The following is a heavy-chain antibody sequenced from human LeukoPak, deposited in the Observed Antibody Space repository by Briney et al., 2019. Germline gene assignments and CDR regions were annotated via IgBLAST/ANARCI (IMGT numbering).Heavy chain of an antibody. V-gene: IGHV4-39*07. J-gene: IGHJ4*02. CDR2: IYYSGST. CDR1: GGSISSSSYY. Sequence: SETLSLTCTVSGGSISSSSYYWGWIRQPPGKGLEWIGSIYYSGSTYYNPSLKSRVTISVDTSKNQFSLKLSSVTAADTAVYYCARLRGIAVAGTNYWGQGTLVTVSS. D-gene: IGHD6-19*01. CDR3: ARLRGIAVAGTNY.